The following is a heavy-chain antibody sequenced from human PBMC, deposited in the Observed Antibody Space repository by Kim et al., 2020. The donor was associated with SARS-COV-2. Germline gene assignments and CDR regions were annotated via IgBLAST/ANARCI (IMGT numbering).Heavy chain of an antibody. V-gene: IGHV3-30*04. J-gene: IGHJ3*02. D-gene: IGHD3-10*01. CDR1: GFTFSSYA. CDR2: ISYDGSNK. Sequence: GGSLRLSCAASGFTFSSYAMHWVRQAPGKGLEWVAVISYDGSNKYYADSVKGRFTISRDNSKNTLYLQMNSLRAEDTAVYYCAREDMVRGVATWDGADSFDIWGQGTMFSFSS. CDR3: AREDMVRGVATWDGADSFDI.